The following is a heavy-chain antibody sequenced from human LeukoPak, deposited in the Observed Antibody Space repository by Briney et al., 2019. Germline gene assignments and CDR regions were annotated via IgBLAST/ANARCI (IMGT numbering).Heavy chain of an antibody. CDR2: LSYSGGST. CDR3: AKWRSGYPNYYFDY. V-gene: IGHV3-23*01. J-gene: IGHJ4*02. Sequence: GGSLRLSCAASGFTFSSYAMSWVRQAPGKGLEWVSGLSYSGGSTYYADSVKSRFTISRDNSKNTLYLQMNSLRAEDTAVYYCAKWRSGYPNYYFDYWGQGTLVTVSS. D-gene: IGHD3-22*01. CDR1: GFTFSSYA.